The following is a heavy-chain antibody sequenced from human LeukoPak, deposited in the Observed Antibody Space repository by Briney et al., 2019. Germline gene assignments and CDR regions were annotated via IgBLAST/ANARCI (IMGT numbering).Heavy chain of an antibody. CDR2: FDPEDGET. D-gene: IGHD1-1*01. CDR3: ATVLPRNKVPPTTSLYYYYMDV. J-gene: IGHJ6*03. V-gene: IGHV1-24*01. Sequence: ASVKVSCKVSGYTLTELSMHWVRQAPGKGLEWMGGFDPEDGETIYAQKFQGRVTMTEDTSTDTAYMELSSLRSEDTAVYYCATVLPRNKVPPTTSLYYYYMDVWGKGTTVTVSS. CDR1: GYTLTELS.